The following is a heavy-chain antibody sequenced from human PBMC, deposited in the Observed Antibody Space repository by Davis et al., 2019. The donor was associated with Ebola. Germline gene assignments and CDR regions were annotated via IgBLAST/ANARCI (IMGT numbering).Heavy chain of an antibody. CDR3: ARGITMVRGVDWFDP. CDR1: GFTFSSYS. CDR2: ISSSSSTI. D-gene: IGHD3-10*01. Sequence: GESLKISCAASGFTFSSYSMNWVRQAPGKGLEWVSYISSSSSTIYYADSVKGRFTISRDNAKNSLYLQMNSLRDEDTAVYYCARGITMVRGVDWFDPWGQGTLVTVSS. J-gene: IGHJ5*02. V-gene: IGHV3-48*02.